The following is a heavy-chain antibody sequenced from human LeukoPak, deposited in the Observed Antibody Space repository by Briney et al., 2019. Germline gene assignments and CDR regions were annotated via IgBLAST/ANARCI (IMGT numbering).Heavy chain of an antibody. V-gene: IGHV3-53*05. Sequence: PGGSLRLSCAASGFTVSSNYMSWVRQAPGKGLEWVSVIYSGGSTYYADSVKGRFTISRDNSKNTLYLQMNSLRAEDTAVYYCARGDIAVAGTGVDYWGQGTLVTVSS. CDR3: ARGDIAVAGTGVDY. CDR1: GFTVSSNY. CDR2: IYSGGST. J-gene: IGHJ4*02. D-gene: IGHD6-19*01.